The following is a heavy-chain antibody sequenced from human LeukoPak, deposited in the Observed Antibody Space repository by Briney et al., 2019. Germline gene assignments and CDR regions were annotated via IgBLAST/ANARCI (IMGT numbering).Heavy chain of an antibody. J-gene: IGHJ6*02. Sequence: GGSPRLSCAASGMNFERYAMHWVRQRPGKGLEWVGVISADGKADHADAVKGRFTVSRDNSKDSLSLQMSSLGDEDTALYYCATWAFYHDLDVWGQGTTVIVSS. CDR3: ATWAFYHDLDV. CDR1: GMNFERYA. V-gene: IGHV3-43*02. CDR2: ISADGKA. D-gene: IGHD1-26*01.